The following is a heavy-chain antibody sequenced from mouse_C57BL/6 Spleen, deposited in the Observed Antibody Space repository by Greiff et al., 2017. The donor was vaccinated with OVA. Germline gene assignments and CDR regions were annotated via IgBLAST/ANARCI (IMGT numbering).Heavy chain of an antibody. CDR1: GFTFSSYA. Sequence: VQLKESGGGLVKPGGSLKLSCAASGFTFSSYAMSWVRQTPEKRLEWVATISDGGSYTYYPDNVKGRFTISRDNAKNNLYLQMSHLKSEDTAMYYCARETDYYAMDYWGQGTSVTVSS. CDR2: ISDGGSYT. CDR3: ARETDYYAMDY. V-gene: IGHV5-4*01. J-gene: IGHJ4*01.